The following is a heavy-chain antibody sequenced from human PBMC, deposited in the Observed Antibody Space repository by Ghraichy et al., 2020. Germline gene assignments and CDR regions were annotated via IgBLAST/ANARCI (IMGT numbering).Heavy chain of an antibody. CDR2: ISYDGRNR. CDR3: ARAYNSAWHNFDY. V-gene: IGHV3-30*04. D-gene: IGHD6-19*01. J-gene: IGHJ4*02. Sequence: GESLNISCAASGFTFTGFTMHWVRQAPDKGLEWVALISYDGRNRLYADSVKGRFTISRDNSDNTLFLQMNSLRPEDTAVYYCARAYNSAWHNFDYWGQGTLVTVSS. CDR1: GFTFTGFT.